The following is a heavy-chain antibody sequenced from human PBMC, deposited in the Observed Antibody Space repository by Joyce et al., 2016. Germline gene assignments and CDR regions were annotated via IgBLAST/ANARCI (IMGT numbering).Heavy chain of an antibody. Sequence: QVHLVQSGAEVKKSGSSVKVSCKASGGSFNKYTVSWVRQAPGQGLAWMGRIIPMLNRTNYAQEFQGRVTITADKSTTTAYMQLTDLRSDDTAVYFCAGTFNYPHHDGMDVWGQGTTVTVSS. J-gene: IGHJ6*02. CDR2: IIPMLNRT. CDR3: AGTFNYPHHDGMDV. V-gene: IGHV1-69*02. D-gene: IGHD5-24*01. CDR1: GGSFNKYT.